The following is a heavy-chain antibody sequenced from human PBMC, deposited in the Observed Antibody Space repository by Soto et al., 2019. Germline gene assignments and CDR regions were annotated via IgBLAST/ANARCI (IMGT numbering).Heavy chain of an antibody. CDR3: ARMTQSMVRGVIRNWFDP. Sequence: GGSLRLSCAASGFTFSSYGMHWVRQAPGKGLEWVAVIWYGGSNKYYADSVKGRFTISRDNSKNTLYLQMNSLRAEDTAVYYCARMTQSMVRGVIRNWFDPWGQGTLVTVSS. J-gene: IGHJ5*02. CDR2: IWYGGSNK. V-gene: IGHV3-33*01. D-gene: IGHD3-10*01. CDR1: GFTFSSYG.